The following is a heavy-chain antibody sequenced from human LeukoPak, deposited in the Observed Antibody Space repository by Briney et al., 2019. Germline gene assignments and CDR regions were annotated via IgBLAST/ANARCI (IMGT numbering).Heavy chain of an antibody. J-gene: IGHJ3*02. CDR2: INHSGST. V-gene: IGHV4-34*01. Sequence: SETLSLTCAVYGGSFSGYYWSWIRQPPGKALEWIGEINHSGSTNYNPSLKSRVTISVDTSKNQFSLKLSSVTAADTAVYYCARLPSPMIVVVTTPNHAFDIWGQGTMVTVSS. D-gene: IGHD3-22*01. CDR1: GGSFSGYY. CDR3: ARLPSPMIVVVTTPNHAFDI.